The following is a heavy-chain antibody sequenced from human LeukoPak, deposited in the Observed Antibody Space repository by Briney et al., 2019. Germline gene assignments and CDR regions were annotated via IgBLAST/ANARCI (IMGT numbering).Heavy chain of an antibody. CDR1: GFTFSTYW. J-gene: IGHJ5*02. Sequence: GGSLRLSCAASGFTFSTYWMHWVRQAPGKGLVWVSRINSDGSSTSYADSVKGRFTISRDNAKNSLYLQMNGLRAEDTAVYCARGGLWFGERDWFDPWGQGTLVTVSS. V-gene: IGHV3-74*01. CDR3: ARGGLWFGERDWFDP. D-gene: IGHD3-10*01. CDR2: INSDGSST.